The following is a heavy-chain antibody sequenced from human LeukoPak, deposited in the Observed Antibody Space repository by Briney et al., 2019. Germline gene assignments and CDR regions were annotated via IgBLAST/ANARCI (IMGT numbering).Heavy chain of an antibody. J-gene: IGHJ6*02. V-gene: IGHV4-59*01. Sequence: PSETLSLTCTVSGGSISSYYWSWIRQPPGKGLEWIGYIYYSGSTNYNPSLRSRVTISVDTSKNQFSLKLSSVTAADTAVYYCARFGRWLHSGDYYGMDVWGQGTTVTVSS. CDR3: ARFGRWLHSGDYYGMDV. D-gene: IGHD5-24*01. CDR2: IYYSGST. CDR1: GGSISSYY.